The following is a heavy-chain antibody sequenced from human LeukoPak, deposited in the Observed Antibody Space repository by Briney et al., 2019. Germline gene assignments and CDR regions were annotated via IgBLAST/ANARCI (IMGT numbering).Heavy chain of an antibody. D-gene: IGHD5-18*01. J-gene: IGHJ4*02. V-gene: IGHV5-51*01. Sequence: GESLKISCMGSGYSFNHYWIGWVRQMPGKGLEWMGIIYPLDSDSRYSPSFQGQVTFSVDKSIDTAYLQWSSLKASDTAMYYCVTRNTYVDSWGQGTLVIVSS. CDR2: IYPLDSDS. CDR3: VTRNTYVDS. CDR1: GYSFNHYW.